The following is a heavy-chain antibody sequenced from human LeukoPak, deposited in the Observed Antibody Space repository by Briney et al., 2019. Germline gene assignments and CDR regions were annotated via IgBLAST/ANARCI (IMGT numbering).Heavy chain of an antibody. CDR2: ITASGGTT. CDR3: AKDLGFVEVGLDY. Sequence: AGSLNLSCAASGSSFSRYAMSWVRQTPGKGLEWVAAITASGGTTYYTDSVKGRVTICRDNSKDTLYLQMDSLRAEHTAVYYCAKDLGFVEVGLDYWGQGTLVTVST. V-gene: IGHV3-23*01. CDR1: GSSFSRYA. D-gene: IGHD3-16*01. J-gene: IGHJ4*02.